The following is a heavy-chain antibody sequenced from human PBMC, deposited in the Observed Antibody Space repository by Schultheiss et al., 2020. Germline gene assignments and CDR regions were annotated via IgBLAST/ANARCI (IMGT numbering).Heavy chain of an antibody. CDR1: GFTFSSYG. V-gene: IGHV3-30*18. J-gene: IGHJ6*03. D-gene: IGHD3-3*01. Sequence: GGSLRLSCAASGFTFSSYGMHWVRQAPGKGLEWVAVISYDGSNKYYADSVKGRFTISRDNSKNTLYLQMNSLRAEDTAVYYCAKGPPHYDFWSGSSDYYYYMDVWGKGTTVTGSS. CDR2: ISYDGSNK. CDR3: AKGPPHYDFWSGSSDYYYYMDV.